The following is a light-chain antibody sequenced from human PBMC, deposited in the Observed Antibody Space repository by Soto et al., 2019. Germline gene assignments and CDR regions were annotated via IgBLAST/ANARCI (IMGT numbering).Light chain of an antibody. CDR1: QSVSTN. J-gene: IGKJ2*01. V-gene: IGKV3-15*01. Sequence: EIVMTQSPDTLSVSPGERATLSCRASQSVSTNLAWYQQKPGQAPRLLIYGASTRATGIPARFSGSGSGTEFTLTFSSLQSQDFAVSHCQQYNNWPYTFGQGTTLEIK. CDR3: QQYNNWPYT. CDR2: GAS.